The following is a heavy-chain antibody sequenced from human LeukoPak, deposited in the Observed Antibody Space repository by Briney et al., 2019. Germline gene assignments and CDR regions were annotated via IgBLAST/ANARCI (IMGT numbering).Heavy chain of an antibody. Sequence: SETLSLTCTVSGVSISRYYWSWIRQPPGKGLEYIGYIYYSGNTNYNPSLKSRVTISVDTSKNQFSLKLSSVTAADTAVYYCARGTSSLDYWGQGTLVTVSS. CDR1: GVSISRYY. V-gene: IGHV4-59*01. CDR2: IYYSGNT. CDR3: ARGTSSLDY. J-gene: IGHJ4*02.